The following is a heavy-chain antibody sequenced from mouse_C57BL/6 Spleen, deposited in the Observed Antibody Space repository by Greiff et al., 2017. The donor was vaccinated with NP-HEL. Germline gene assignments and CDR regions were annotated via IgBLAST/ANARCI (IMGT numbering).Heavy chain of an antibody. D-gene: IGHD1-1*01. Sequence: VQLQESGAELVRPGASVKLSCKASGYTFTDYYINWVKQRPGQGLEWIARIYPGSGNTYYNEKFKGKATLTAEKSSSTAYMQLSSLTSKDSAVYFCARVGDYYGSSYYFDYGGQGTTLTVSS. CDR1: GYTFTDYY. V-gene: IGHV1-76*01. CDR2: IYPGSGNT. CDR3: ARVGDYYGSSYYFDY. J-gene: IGHJ2*01.